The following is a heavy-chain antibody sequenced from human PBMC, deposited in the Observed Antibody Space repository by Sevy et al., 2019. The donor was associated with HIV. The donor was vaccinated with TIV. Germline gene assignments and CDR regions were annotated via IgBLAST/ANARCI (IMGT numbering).Heavy chain of an antibody. CDR1: GFTFIAFG. D-gene: IGHD6-19*01. V-gene: IGHV3-23*01. Sequence: GGSLRLSCSASGFTFIAFGMTWVRQAPGKGLEWVSGISGGGAATAYAASVKGRFAISRDNSKNTLYLQMNSLTAADTAVYYCARYGRIPVAGHTWFDPWGLGTLVTVSS. CDR2: ISGGGAAT. CDR3: ARYGRIPVAGHTWFDP. J-gene: IGHJ5*02.